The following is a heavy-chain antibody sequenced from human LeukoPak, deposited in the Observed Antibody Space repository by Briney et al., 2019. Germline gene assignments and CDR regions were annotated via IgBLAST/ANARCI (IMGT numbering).Heavy chain of an antibody. J-gene: IGHJ4*02. CDR1: GFTFSNAW. V-gene: IGHV4-59*08. D-gene: IGHD2-15*01. CDR2: IYYSGAT. Sequence: GSLRLSCAASGFTFSNAWMSWVRQAPGKGLEWIGHIYYSGATNYNPSLESRVTISVDTSKNQFSLKLTSVTATDTALYYCARGGTDFDYWGQGTLVTVSS. CDR3: ARGGTDFDY.